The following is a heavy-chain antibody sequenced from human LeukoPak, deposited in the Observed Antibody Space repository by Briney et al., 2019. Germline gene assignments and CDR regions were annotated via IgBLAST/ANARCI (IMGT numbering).Heavy chain of an antibody. D-gene: IGHD2-21*02. V-gene: IGHV4-59*01. CDR2: IYYSGST. CDR1: GGSISSYY. J-gene: IGHJ6*03. Sequence: SSETLSLTCTVSGGSISSYYWTWIRQPPGKGLEWIGYIYYSGSTNYKPSLKSRVSISVDTSKRQFSLKLTSVTAADTAVYYCARVSVTAYYFYYMDVWDKGTTVTVSS. CDR3: ARVSVTAYYFYYMDV.